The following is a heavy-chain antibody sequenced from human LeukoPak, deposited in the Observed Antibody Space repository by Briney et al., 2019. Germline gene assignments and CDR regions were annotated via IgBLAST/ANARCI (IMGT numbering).Heavy chain of an antibody. CDR3: ARERVYDYGNYAWGFDY. CDR1: GYTFTGYY. D-gene: IGHD4-11*01. V-gene: IGHV1-2*02. J-gene: IGHJ4*02. Sequence: ASVKVSCKASGYTFTGYYMHWVRQAPGQGVEGMGWINPNSGGTNYAQKFQGRVTMTRDTSISTAYMELSRLRSDDTAVYYCARERVYDYGNYAWGFDYWGQGTLVTVSS. CDR2: INPNSGGT.